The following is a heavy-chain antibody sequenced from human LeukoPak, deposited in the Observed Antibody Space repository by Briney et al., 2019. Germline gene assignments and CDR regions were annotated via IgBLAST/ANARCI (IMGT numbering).Heavy chain of an antibody. D-gene: IGHD2-21*02. CDR3: AGTPVVVTANYYGMDV. CDR1: GFTFSSNY. Sequence: GGSLRLSCAASGFTFSSNYMSWVRQAPGKGLEWVSVIYSGGSTYYADSVKGRFTISRDNSKNTLYLQMNSLRAEDTAVYYCAGTPVVVTANYYGMDVWGQGTTVTVSS. J-gene: IGHJ6*02. CDR2: IYSGGST. V-gene: IGHV3-53*01.